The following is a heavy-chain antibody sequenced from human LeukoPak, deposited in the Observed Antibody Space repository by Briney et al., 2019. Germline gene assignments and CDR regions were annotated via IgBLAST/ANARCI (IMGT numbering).Heavy chain of an antibody. D-gene: IGHD1-26*01. CDR1: GGTFSSYA. CDR2: IIPIFGTA. V-gene: IGHV1-69*05. Sequence: SVKVSCKASGGTFSSYAISWVRQAPGQGLEWMGGIIPIFGTANYAQKFQGRVTITTDESTSTAYMELSSLRSEDTAVYYCARDLYSGSYGGADYCGQGTLVTVSS. J-gene: IGHJ4*02. CDR3: ARDLYSGSYGGADY.